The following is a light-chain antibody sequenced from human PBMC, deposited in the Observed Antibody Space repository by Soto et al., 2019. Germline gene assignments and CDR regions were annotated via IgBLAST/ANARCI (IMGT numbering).Light chain of an antibody. CDR1: QSVSSN. Sequence: EIVMTLSQATLSVSPGERATLSCRASQSVSSNLAWYQQKPGQAPRLLIYGAYTRATRIPARFSGSGSGTEFTLTISSLQSEDFAVYYCQQYNNWPPWTFGQGTKVEIK. CDR2: GAY. J-gene: IGKJ1*01. V-gene: IGKV3-15*01. CDR3: QQYNNWPPWT.